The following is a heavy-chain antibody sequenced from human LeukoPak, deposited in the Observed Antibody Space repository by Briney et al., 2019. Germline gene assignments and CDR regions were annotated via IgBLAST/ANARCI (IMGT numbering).Heavy chain of an antibody. CDR2: IYYSGST. V-gene: IGHV4-59*01. J-gene: IGHJ4*02. D-gene: IGHD2-8*01. Sequence: RTSETLSLTCTVSGGSISTYYWSWIRQPPGKGLEWIGYIYYSGSTNYSPSLQSRVTISVDTSGNQFSLRLSSVTAADTAMYYCARSGTKTNGFDYWGQGTLVTVSS. CDR3: ARSGTKTNGFDY. CDR1: GGSISTYY.